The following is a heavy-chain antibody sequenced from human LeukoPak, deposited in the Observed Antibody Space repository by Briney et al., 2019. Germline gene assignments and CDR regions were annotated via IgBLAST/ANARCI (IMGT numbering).Heavy chain of an antibody. CDR1: GFRFGSHA. CDR3: ARDGQQLAPYAMDV. J-gene: IGHJ6*02. Sequence: GGSLRLSCAASGFRFGSHAVHWVRQAPGKGLGWLAQIWYDGSNKYYVDSVKGRFTTSRDNSKNTVYLQMNSLRAEDTAVYFCARDGQQLAPYAMDVWGQGTTVTVSS. CDR2: IWYDGSNK. D-gene: IGHD6-13*01. V-gene: IGHV3-33*01.